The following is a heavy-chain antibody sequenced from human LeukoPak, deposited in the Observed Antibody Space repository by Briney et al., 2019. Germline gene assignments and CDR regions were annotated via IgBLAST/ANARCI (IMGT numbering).Heavy chain of an antibody. CDR2: IYHTGST. CDR3: ASGGTAVVMALTYYFDT. Sequence: SSETLSLTCAVSGYSISSGYYWGWIRQPPGKGLEWIGSIYHTGSTYYNPPLQSRVTISLASPKNQFSLKLTSVTAADTAVYYCASGGTAVVMALTYYFDTWGQGTPVTVSS. J-gene: IGHJ4*02. CDR1: GYSISSGYY. D-gene: IGHD3-22*01. V-gene: IGHV4-38-2*01.